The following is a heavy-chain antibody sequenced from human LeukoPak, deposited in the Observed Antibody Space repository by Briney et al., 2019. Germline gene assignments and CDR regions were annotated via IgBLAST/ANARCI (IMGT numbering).Heavy chain of an antibody. J-gene: IGHJ4*02. CDR1: GYTFSRYY. D-gene: IGHD5-18*01. V-gene: IGHV1-46*01. Sequence: AASVMVSCKASGYTFSRYYMHWVRQAPGQGLEWMGTINPSGGSASTAQRFQGRVTMTMTRDTSTSTVYMELSSLRSEDTAVYYCAREGEDTAMAPDYWGQGTLVTVSS. CDR3: AREGEDTAMAPDY. CDR2: INPSGGSA.